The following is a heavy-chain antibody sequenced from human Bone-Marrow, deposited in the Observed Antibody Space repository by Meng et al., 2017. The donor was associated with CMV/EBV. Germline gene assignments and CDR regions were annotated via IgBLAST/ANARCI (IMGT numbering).Heavy chain of an antibody. V-gene: IGHV3-11*06. CDR2: ISSSSRYI. D-gene: IGHD1-26*01. J-gene: IGHJ4*02. CDR1: GFSFGDYY. CDR3: ATREGMGHTVD. Sequence: GGSLRLSCAASGFSFGDYYMSWVRQAPGKGLEWVSMISSSSRYIYYADSVKGRFTISRDNANNLLYLQMNSLTAEDTAFYYCATREGMGHTVDWGQGTLVTVSS.